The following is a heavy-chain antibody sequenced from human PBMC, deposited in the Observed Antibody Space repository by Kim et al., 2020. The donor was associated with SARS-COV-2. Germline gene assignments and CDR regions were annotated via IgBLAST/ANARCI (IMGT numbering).Heavy chain of an antibody. D-gene: IGHD1-26*01. CDR2: IKGDGSEK. V-gene: IGHV3-7*04. J-gene: IGHJ5*02. CDR1: GVTVRGYW. CDR3: ARGVGWFEP. Sequence: GGSLRLSCAASGVTVRGYWMSWVRQAPGKGMEWVANIKGDGSEKNYVDSVKGRFTISRDDAKNSLDLQMSSLRVEDTAVYYCARGVGWFEPWGRGTLVTVYS.